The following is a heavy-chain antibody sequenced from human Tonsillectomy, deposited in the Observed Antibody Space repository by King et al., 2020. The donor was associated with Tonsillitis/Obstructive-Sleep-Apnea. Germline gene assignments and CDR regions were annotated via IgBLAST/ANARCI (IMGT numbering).Heavy chain of an antibody. CDR1: GYTFTDYG. CDR2: INPGNGNI. CDR3: AKGGRYTSGHSTLYFDS. V-gene: IGHV1-3*01. J-gene: IGHJ4*02. D-gene: IGHD5-18*01. Sequence: QLVQSGAEVKKPGASVKVSCKASGYTFTDYGIHWMRQAPGQRPEWMAWINPGNGNIKYSEKFQGRVTLTRDTSASTASMELSSLRPEDTAVYYCAKGGRYTSGHSTLYFDSWGQGTLVSVSS.